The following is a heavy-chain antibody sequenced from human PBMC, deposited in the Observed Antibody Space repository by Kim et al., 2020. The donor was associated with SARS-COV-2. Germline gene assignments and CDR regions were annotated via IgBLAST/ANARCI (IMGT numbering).Heavy chain of an antibody. CDR3: AGYFDAFDI. V-gene: IGHV1-46*01. CDR2: GSA. D-gene: IGHD6-13*01. J-gene: IGHJ3*02. Sequence: GSAIDAQKFKGRVTMTRDTSTSTVYMELSSLGSEDTAVYYCAGYFDAFDIWGQGTMVTVSS.